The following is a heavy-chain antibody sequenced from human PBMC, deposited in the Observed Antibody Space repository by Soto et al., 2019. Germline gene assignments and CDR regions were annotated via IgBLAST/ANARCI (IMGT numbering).Heavy chain of an antibody. V-gene: IGHV1-8*01. D-gene: IGHD2-2*01. CDR3: AREAAALGNDY. CDR1: GYTFTSYD. CDR2: MNPNSGNT. Sequence: ASVKVSCKASGYTFTSYDINWGRQATGQGVEWMGWMNPNSGNTGYAQKFQGRVTMTRNTSISTAYMELSSLRSEDTAVYYCAREAAALGNDYWGQGTLVTVSS. J-gene: IGHJ4*02.